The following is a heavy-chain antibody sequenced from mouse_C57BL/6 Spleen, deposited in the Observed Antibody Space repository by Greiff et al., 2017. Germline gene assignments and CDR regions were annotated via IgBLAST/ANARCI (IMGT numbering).Heavy chain of an antibody. CDR3: ARSNFSLMDY. D-gene: IGHD4-1*02. J-gene: IGHJ4*01. CDR2: MYPGDGDT. V-gene: IGHV1-82*01. CDR1: GYAFSSSW. Sequence: QVQLQQSGPELVKPGASVKISCKASGYAFSSSWMNWVKQRPGKGLEWIGRMYPGDGDTNYNGKFKGKATLTADKSSSTAYMQLSSLTSEDSAVYFCARSNFSLMDYWGQGTSVTVSS.